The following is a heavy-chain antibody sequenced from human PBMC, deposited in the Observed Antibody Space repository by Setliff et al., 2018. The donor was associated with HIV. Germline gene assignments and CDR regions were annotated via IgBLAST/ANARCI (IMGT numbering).Heavy chain of an antibody. CDR2: INTNTGNP. Sequence: AASVKVSCKASGYTFTSYAMNWVRQAPGQGLEWMGWINTNTGNPTYAQGFTGRFVFSLDTSVSTAYLQISSLKAEDTAVYYCARDQKLYYYGSGSYYNKRPRGMDVWGQGTTVTVSS. CDR3: ARDQKLYYYGSGSYYNKRPRGMDV. CDR1: GYTFTSYA. J-gene: IGHJ6*02. V-gene: IGHV7-4-1*02. D-gene: IGHD3-10*01.